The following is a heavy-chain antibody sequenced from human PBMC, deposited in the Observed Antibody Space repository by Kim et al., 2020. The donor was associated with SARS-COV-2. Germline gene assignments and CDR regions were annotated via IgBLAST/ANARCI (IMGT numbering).Heavy chain of an antibody. CDR2: IYTSGST. CDR3: ARSEGVGVAAAFDY. V-gene: IGHV4-4*07. Sequence: SETLSLTCTVSGGSISSYYWSWIRQPAGKGLEWIGRIYTSGSTNYNPSLKSRVTMSVDTSKNQFSLKLSSVTAADTAVYYCARSEGVGVAAAFDYWGQGTLVTVSS. D-gene: IGHD6-13*01. CDR1: GGSISSYY. J-gene: IGHJ4*02.